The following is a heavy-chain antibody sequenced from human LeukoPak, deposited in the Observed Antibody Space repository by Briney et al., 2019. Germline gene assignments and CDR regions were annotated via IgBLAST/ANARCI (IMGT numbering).Heavy chain of an antibody. CDR3: ASEKNYDDKYFDS. CDR2: INCGDGIL. CDR1: GNTFNFHY. D-gene: IGHD3-3*01. Sequence: GASVKLSCKASGNTFNFHYMHWMRQAPGQGIEWMGIINCGDGILGYAQTFQGRLTLTRDTSTSTVYMELSSLRSEDTAIYNCASEKNYDDKYFDSWGRGTVVTVSS. J-gene: IGHJ4*02. V-gene: IGHV1-46*02.